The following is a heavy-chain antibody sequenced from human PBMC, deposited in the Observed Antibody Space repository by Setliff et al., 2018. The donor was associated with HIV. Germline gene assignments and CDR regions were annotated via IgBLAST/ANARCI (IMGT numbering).Heavy chain of an antibody. CDR3: ARERSALLWKNWFDP. CDR2: IYTSGGT. D-gene: IGHD3-10*01. CDR1: GGSISSGSYY. Sequence: SETLSLTCTVSGGSISSGSYYWSWIRQPAGKGLEWIGHIYTSGGTNYNPSLKSRVTISVDTSKNQFSLKLSSVTAADTAVYYCARERSALLWKNWFDPWGQGTLVTVSS. J-gene: IGHJ5*02. V-gene: IGHV4-61*09.